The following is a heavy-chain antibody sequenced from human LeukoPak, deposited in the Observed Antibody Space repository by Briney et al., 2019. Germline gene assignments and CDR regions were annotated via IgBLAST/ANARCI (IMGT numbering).Heavy chain of an antibody. Sequence: GASVKVSCKASGYTFTGYYMHWVRQAPGQGLEWMGWINPNSGGTNYAQKFQGRVTMTRDTSISTAYMELSRLRSDDTAVYYCARAFTRLEWLAHQDNYFDYWGQGTLVTVSS. J-gene: IGHJ4*02. CDR2: INPNSGGT. CDR3: ARAFTRLEWLAHQDNYFDY. D-gene: IGHD6-19*01. CDR1: GYTFTGYY. V-gene: IGHV1-2*02.